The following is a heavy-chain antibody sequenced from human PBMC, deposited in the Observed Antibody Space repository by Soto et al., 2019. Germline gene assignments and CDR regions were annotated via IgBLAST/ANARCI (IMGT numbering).Heavy chain of an antibody. D-gene: IGHD3-22*01. Sequence: PGGSLRLSCAASGFTFSGSAMHWVRQASGKGLEWVGRIRSKANSYATAYAASVKGRFTISRDDSKNTAYLQMNSLKTEDTAVYYCTRLGYYYDSSGYPDDFDIWGQGTMVTVSS. V-gene: IGHV3-73*01. CDR3: TRLGYYYDSSGYPDDFDI. CDR2: IRSKANSYAT. CDR1: GFTFSGSA. J-gene: IGHJ3*02.